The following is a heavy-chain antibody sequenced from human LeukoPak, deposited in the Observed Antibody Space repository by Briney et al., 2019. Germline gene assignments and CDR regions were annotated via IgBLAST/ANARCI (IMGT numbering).Heavy chain of an antibody. J-gene: IGHJ3*02. CDR2: IYKTGST. D-gene: IGHD3-22*01. Sequence: SQTLSLTCTVSGDSITSGGYYWSWIRQRPGKGLEWIGYIYKTGSTYYSPSLKSRVTMSVDTSRNQFSLKLNSVTPEDTAVYYCARDRPSSYYDSSGYYPPSSDDAFDIWGQGTMVTVSS. CDR3: ARDRPSSYYDSSGYYPPSSDDAFDI. CDR1: GDSITSGGYY. V-gene: IGHV4-31*03.